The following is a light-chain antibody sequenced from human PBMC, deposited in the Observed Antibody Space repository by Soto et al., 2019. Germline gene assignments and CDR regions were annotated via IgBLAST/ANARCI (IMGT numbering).Light chain of an antibody. Sequence: EVVLTQSPATLSLSPGERATLSCRASQSVSSYLAWYQQKSGQAPRLLIYDASDRATGIPARFSGSGSGTDFTLTISSLEPEDFAVYYCQQSYSTPRLFTFGQGTNLEI. CDR2: DAS. V-gene: IGKV3-11*01. J-gene: IGKJ2*01. CDR1: QSVSSY. CDR3: QQSYSTPRLFT.